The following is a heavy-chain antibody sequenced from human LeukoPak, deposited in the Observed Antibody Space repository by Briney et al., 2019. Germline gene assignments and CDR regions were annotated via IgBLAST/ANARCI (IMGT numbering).Heavy chain of an antibody. CDR3: ARGYPTVNFDL. Sequence: ASVKVSCKASGYTFTSYDINWVRQATGQGLEWMGWMNPNSGNTGYAQKFQGRVTITADESTSTAYMELSSLRSEDTAVYYCARGYPTVNFDLWGRGTLVTVSS. CDR2: MNPNSGNT. CDR1: GYTFTSYD. D-gene: IGHD4-11*01. J-gene: IGHJ2*01. V-gene: IGHV1-8*01.